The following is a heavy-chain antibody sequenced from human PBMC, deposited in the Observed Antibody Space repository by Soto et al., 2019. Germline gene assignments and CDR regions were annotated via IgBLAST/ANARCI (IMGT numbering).Heavy chain of an antibody. CDR3: ARRITMVRGANWFDP. J-gene: IGHJ5*02. CDR2: IYPGDSDT. Sequence: RGESLKISCKGSGYSFTSYWIGWVRQMPGKGLEWMGIIYPGDSDTRYSPSFQGQVTISADKSISTAYLQWSSLKASDTAMYYCARRITMVRGANWFDPWGQGTLVTVPQ. CDR1: GYSFTSYW. V-gene: IGHV5-51*01. D-gene: IGHD3-10*01.